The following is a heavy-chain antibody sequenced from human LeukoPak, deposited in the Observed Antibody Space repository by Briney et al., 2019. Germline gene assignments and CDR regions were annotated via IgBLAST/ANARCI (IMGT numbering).Heavy chain of an antibody. CDR2: ISYDGSNK. J-gene: IGHJ3*02. D-gene: IGHD6-6*01. V-gene: IGHV3-30-3*01. Sequence: GGSLRLSCAASGFTFSSYAMHWVRQAPGKGLEWVAVISYDGSNKYYADSVKGRFTISRDNSKNTLYLQMNSLRAEDTAVYYCARQYSSWVDAFDIWGQGTMVTVSS. CDR1: GFTFSSYA. CDR3: ARQYSSWVDAFDI.